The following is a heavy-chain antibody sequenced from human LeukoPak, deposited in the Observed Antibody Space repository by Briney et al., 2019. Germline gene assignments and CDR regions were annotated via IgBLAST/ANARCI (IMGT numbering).Heavy chain of an antibody. CDR2: ITGGGGST. Sequence: QPGGSLRLSCAASGFIFSTYGMNWVRQAPGKGLEWVSAITGGGGSTYYADSVKGRFTISRDNAKNTLYLQMNSLRADDTAVYYCANDLSPGAYWGQGTLVTVSS. D-gene: IGHD1-14*01. V-gene: IGHV3-23*01. CDR3: ANDLSPGAY. CDR1: GFIFSTYG. J-gene: IGHJ4*02.